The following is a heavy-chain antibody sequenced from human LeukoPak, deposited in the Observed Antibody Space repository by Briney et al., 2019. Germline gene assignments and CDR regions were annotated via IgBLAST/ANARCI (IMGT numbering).Heavy chain of an antibody. CDR2: IIPIFGTA. V-gene: IGHV1-69*05. CDR3: ARAMDREEYYFDY. J-gene: IGHJ4*02. Sequence: SVTVSCKASGGTFSSYAISWVRQAPGQGLEWMGRIIPIFGTANYAQKFQGRVTITTDESTSTAYMELSSLRSEDTAVYYCARAMDREEYYFDYWGQGTLVTVSS. D-gene: IGHD3-10*01. CDR1: GGTFSSYA.